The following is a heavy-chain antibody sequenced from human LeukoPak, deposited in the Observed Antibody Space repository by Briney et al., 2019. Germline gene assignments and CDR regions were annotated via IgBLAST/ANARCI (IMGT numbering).Heavy chain of an antibody. V-gene: IGHV4-39*01. J-gene: IGHJ4*02. CDR3: ASQVMITFGGVIVVPGDDY. Sequence: SETLSLTCTVSGGSISSSSYSWGWIRQPPGKGLEWIGSIYYSGSTYYNPSLKSRVTISVDTSKNQFSLKLSSVTAADTAVYYCASQVMITFGGVIVVPGDDYWGQGTLVTVSS. CDR2: IYYSGST. D-gene: IGHD3-16*02. CDR1: GGSISSSSYS.